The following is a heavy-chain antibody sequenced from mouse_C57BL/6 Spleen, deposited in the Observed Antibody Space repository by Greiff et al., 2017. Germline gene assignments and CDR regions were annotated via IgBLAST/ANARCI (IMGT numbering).Heavy chain of an antibody. D-gene: IGHD2-4*01. V-gene: IGHV5-9*01. CDR2: ISGGGGNT. J-gene: IGHJ3*01. CDR1: GFTFSSYT. Sequence: DVMLVESGGGLVKPGGSLKLSCAASGFTFSSYTMSWVRQTPEKRLEWVATISGGGGNTYYPDSVKGRFTISRDNAKNTLYLQMSSLRSEDTALYYCARQSYDYPFAYWGQATLVTVSA. CDR3: ARQSYDYPFAY.